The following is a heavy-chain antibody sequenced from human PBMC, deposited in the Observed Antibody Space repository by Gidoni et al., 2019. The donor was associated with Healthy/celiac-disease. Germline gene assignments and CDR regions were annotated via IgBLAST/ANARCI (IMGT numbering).Heavy chain of an antibody. CDR1: GFTFGDYA. CDR3: TRGGPPMVRGGYWFDP. CDR2: IRSKAYGGTT. D-gene: IGHD3-10*01. V-gene: IGHV3-49*05. J-gene: IGHJ5*02. Sequence: EVQLVESGGGLVKPGRSLRLSCTASGFTFGDYAMSWFRQAPGKGLEWVGFIRSKAYGGTTEYAASVKGRFTISRDDSKSIAYLQMNSLKTEDTAVYYCTRGGPPMVRGGYWFDPWGQGTLVTVSS.